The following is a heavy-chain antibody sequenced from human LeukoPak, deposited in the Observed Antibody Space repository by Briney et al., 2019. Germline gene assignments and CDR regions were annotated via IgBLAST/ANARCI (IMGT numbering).Heavy chain of an antibody. V-gene: IGHV3-23*01. CDR2: ISGNGRST. CDR3: AKALDSGGYIYERGADY. Sequence: GGSLRLSCAASGFAFSSYAMSWVRQAAGKGLEWVSTISGNGRSTYYADSVKGRFTISRDNSKNTVSLQMNSLRAEDTALYYCAKALDSGGYIYERGADYWGQGTLVTVSS. CDR1: GFAFSSYA. D-gene: IGHD3-22*01. J-gene: IGHJ4*02.